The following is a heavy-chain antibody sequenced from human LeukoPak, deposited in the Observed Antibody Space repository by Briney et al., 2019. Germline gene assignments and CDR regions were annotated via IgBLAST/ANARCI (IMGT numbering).Heavy chain of an antibody. CDR3: TRRGPMTPYSMGV. J-gene: IGHJ6*02. Sequence: GGSLRLSCAASGFIFSDSTMHWVRQASGKGLEWVGRVRSQAKSYATAYAASVKGRFTISRDDSKNTAYLQMNSLKTEDTAVYYCTRRGPMTPYSMGVWGQGTTVTVSS. CDR2: VRSQAKSYAT. D-gene: IGHD3-16*01. CDR1: GFIFSDST. V-gene: IGHV3-73*01.